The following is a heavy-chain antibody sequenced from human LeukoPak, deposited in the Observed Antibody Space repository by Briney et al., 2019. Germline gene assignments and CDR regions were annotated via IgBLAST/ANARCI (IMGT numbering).Heavy chain of an antibody. J-gene: IGHJ3*02. Sequence: EASVKVSCKASGYTSTGYYMHWVRQAPGQGLEWMGWVNPNDGGTNFAQKFQGRVSMTRDTSIDTAYVILSRLTSGDTATYYCARSHDYGDYIWAFDIWGQGTMVTVSS. D-gene: IGHD4-17*01. V-gene: IGHV1-2*02. CDR1: GYTSTGYY. CDR2: VNPNDGGT. CDR3: ARSHDYGDYIWAFDI.